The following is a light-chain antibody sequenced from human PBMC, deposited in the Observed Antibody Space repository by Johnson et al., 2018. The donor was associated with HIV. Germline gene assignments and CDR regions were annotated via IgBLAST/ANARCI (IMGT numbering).Light chain of an antibody. CDR1: SSNIGNNY. CDR3: GTWDSNLSAYV. Sequence: QSVLTQSPSVSAAPGQKVTISCSGSSSNIGNNYVSWYQQLPGTAPKLLIYDNNKRPSGIPDRFSGSKSGTSATLGITGLQTGDEADYYCGTWDSNLSAYVFETGTKVTFL. V-gene: IGLV1-51*01. J-gene: IGLJ1*01. CDR2: DNN.